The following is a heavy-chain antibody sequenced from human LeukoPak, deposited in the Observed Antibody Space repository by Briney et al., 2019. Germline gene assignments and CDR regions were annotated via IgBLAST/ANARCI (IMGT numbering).Heavy chain of an antibody. CDR1: GFTFGRNG. J-gene: IGHJ4*02. V-gene: IGHV3-30*02. CDR2: IRFDGRNK. CDR3: AKDIGSYYDY. D-gene: IGHD3-10*01. Sequence: PGGSLRLSCAASGFTFGRNGMHWVRQAPGKGLEWVAFIRFDGRNKYYADSVKGRFTISRDNSKNTLYLEMNSLRAEDTAVYYCAKDIGSYYDYWGQGILVTVSS.